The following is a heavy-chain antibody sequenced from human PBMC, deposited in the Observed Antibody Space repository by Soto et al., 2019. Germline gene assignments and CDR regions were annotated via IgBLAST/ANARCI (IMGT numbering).Heavy chain of an antibody. D-gene: IGHD2-2*01. V-gene: IGHV3-23*01. CDR2: ISGSGVST. Sequence: GGSLRLSCAASGFTFSSYAMSWVRQAPGKGLEWVSAISGSGVSTYYADSVKGRFTISRDNSKNTLYLQMNSLRAEDTAVYYCAKDGSLLSFNWFDPWGQGTLVTVSS. CDR3: AKDGSLLSFNWFDP. CDR1: GFTFSSYA. J-gene: IGHJ5*02.